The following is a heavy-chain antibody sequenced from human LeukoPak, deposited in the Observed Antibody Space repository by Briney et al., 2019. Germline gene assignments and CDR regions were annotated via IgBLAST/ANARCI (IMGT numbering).Heavy chain of an antibody. CDR1: GFSFSDYY. D-gene: IGHD2-21*02. V-gene: IGHV3-11*05. J-gene: IGHJ6*02. CDR2: ISSGGDST. CDR3: VRATEGGAMDV. Sequence: PGESLRLSCEASGFSFSDYYMTWIRQAPGEGLEWVSYISSGGDSTSYAESLEGRFTISRDNAKKSLYLRLNSLRPEDTAIYYCVRATEGGAMDVWGQGTTVTVSS.